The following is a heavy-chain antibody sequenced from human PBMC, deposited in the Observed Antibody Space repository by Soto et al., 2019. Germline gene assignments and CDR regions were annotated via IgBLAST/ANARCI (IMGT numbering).Heavy chain of an antibody. D-gene: IGHD4-17*01. CDR3: ARDYGDYYYFDE. J-gene: IGHJ4*02. CDR2: IIPILGIA. V-gene: IGHV1-69*04. CDR1: GGTFSSYT. Sequence: SVKVSCKASGGTFSSYTISWVRQAPGQGLEWMGRIIPILGIANYAQKFQGRVTITADKSTSTAYMELSSLRSEDTAVYYCARDYGDYYYFDEWGQGTMGTGSS.